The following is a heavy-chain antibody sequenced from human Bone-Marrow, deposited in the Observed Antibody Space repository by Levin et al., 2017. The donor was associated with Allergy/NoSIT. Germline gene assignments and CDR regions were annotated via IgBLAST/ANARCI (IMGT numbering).Heavy chain of an antibody. Sequence: GASVKVSCAASGFTFSSYALNWVRQAPGKGLEWVSTISGSGDNTYYADSVKGRFSISRDNSKNTLYLQMNSLRAEDTALYFCAKVGARYRDGIDYWGQGTLVTVSS. D-gene: IGHD5-24*01. CDR3: AKVGARYRDGIDY. J-gene: IGHJ4*02. CDR2: ISGSGDNT. CDR1: GFTFSSYA. V-gene: IGHV3-23*01.